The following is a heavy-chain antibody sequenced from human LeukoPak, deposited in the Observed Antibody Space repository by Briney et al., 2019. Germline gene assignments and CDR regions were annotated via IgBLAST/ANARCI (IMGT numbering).Heavy chain of an antibody. V-gene: IGHV1-18*01. Sequence: ASVKVSCKTSGYTLTTYGISWVRLAPGQRLEWMGWISAYNGDTNYAQNLQGRVTLTTDTSTSTAYMELRSLRSDDTAVYYCARVPPYYDILTGYYTLRGMDVWGKGTTVTVSS. CDR3: ARVPPYYDILTGYYTLRGMDV. J-gene: IGHJ6*04. CDR1: GYTLTTYG. D-gene: IGHD3-9*01. CDR2: ISAYNGDT.